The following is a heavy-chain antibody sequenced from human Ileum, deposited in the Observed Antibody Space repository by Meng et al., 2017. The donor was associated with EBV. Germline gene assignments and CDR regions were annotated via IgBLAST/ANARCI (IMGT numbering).Heavy chain of an antibody. V-gene: IGHV1-69*01. CDR2: VTPVFTST. CDR3: ATDVGTVADH. J-gene: IGHJ4*02. Sequence: GQLVLSGADVKMPGSXXHISCRASGXXFKTFVFSWVRLAPGQGLEWMGGVTPVFTSTLYAKHFKDRVTITADESTNTAFMELKNLQSDDTAIYYCATDVGTVADHWGPGTLVTVSS. D-gene: IGHD4-23*01. CDR1: GXXFKTFV.